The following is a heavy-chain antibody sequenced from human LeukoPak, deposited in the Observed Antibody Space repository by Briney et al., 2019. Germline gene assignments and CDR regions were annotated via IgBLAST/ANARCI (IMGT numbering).Heavy chain of an antibody. D-gene: IGHD2-8*02. CDR2: INTDGSTT. J-gene: IGHJ4*02. Sequence: GGSLRLSCAASGFTFSNYWMHWVRHAPGKGLVWVTRINTDGSTTSYADSVEGRFTISRDNAKNTLYLQMNSLRAEDTAVYYCARVSTGKYYFDSWGQGTLVTVSS. V-gene: IGHV3-74*01. CDR3: ARVSTGKYYFDS. CDR1: GFTFSNYW.